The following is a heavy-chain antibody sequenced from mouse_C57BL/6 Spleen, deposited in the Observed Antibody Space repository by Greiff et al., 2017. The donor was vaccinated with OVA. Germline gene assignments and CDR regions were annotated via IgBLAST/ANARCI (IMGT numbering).Heavy chain of an antibody. CDR3: AREVAPWYFDV. Sequence: VQLQQPGAELVRPGSSVKLSCKASGYTFTSYWMHWVKQRPIQGLEWIGNIDPSDSETHYNQKFKDKATLTVDKSSSTAYMQLSSLTSEDSAVYYCAREVAPWYFDVWGTGTTVTVSS. CDR2: IDPSDSET. V-gene: IGHV1-52*01. D-gene: IGHD1-1*02. CDR1: GYTFTSYW. J-gene: IGHJ1*03.